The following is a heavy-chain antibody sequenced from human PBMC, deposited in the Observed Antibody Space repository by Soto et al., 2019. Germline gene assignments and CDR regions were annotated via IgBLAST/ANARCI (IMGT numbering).Heavy chain of an antibody. CDR3: ARGTTTGAWNWFDP. D-gene: IGHD4-17*01. J-gene: IGHJ5*02. V-gene: IGHV4-38-2*01. CDR2: IFHSGST. CDR1: GYSITSGYY. Sequence: PSETLSLTCAVSGYSITSGYYWGWIRQPPGRGLEWIGSIFHSGSTYYNPSLKSRVTISVDTSKNQFSLKLSSVTAADTAVYYCARGTTTGAWNWFDPWGQGTLVTVSS.